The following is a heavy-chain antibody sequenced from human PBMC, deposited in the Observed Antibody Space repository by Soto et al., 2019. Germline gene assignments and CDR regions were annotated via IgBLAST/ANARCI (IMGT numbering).Heavy chain of an antibody. J-gene: IGHJ6*02. D-gene: IGHD6-19*01. V-gene: IGHV1-18*01. Sequence: ASVKVSCKASGYTFTSYGISWVRQAPGQGLEWMGWISAYNGNTNYAQKLQGRVTMTTDTSTSTAYMELRSLRSDDTAVYYCARKRGGYFDDYYGMDCWGQGTTVTVSS. CDR3: ARKRGGYFDDYYGMDC. CDR2: ISAYNGNT. CDR1: GYTFTSYG.